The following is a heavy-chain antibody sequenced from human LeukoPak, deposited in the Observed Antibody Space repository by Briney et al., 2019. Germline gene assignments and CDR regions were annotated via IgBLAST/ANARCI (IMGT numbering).Heavy chain of an antibody. V-gene: IGHV4-61*02. CDR2: IYTSGST. D-gene: IGHD6-6*01. CDR1: GGSISSGSYY. J-gene: IGHJ6*03. CDR3: ARARHVAARLLYYYYMDV. Sequence: SETLSLTCRVSGGSISSGSYYWSWIRQPAGKGLERIGRIYTSGSTNYNPSPKSQVTISVDTSKNQFSLKLSSVTAADTAVYYCARARHVAARLLYYYYMDVWGKGTTVTVSS.